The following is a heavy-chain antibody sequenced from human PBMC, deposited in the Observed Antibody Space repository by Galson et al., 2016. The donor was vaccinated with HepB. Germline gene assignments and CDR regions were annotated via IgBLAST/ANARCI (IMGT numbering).Heavy chain of an antibody. V-gene: IGHV4-39*01. CDR1: GGSISSSSYF. J-gene: IGHJ4*02. CDR3: ARATRCSSIRCLMAYFDD. Sequence: SETLSLTCTVPGGSISSSSYFWGWIRQPPGKGLEWIGSIYYSGSTYYNPSLKSRVTISVDTSKNQFSLKLSSVTAADTAVYYCARATRCSSIRCLMAYFDDWGQGTLVTVSS. CDR2: IYYSGST. D-gene: IGHD2-2*01.